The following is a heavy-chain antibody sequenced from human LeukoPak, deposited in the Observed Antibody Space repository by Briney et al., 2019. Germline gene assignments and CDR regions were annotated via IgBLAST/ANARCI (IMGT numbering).Heavy chain of an antibody. CDR1: GGTFSSYA. Sequence: ASVKVSCKASGGTFSSYAISWVRQAPGQGLEWMGRIIPIFGTAKYAQKFQGRVTITTDESTSTAYMELSSLRSEDTAVYYCARDYYDSSGYYPYYFDYWGQGTLVTVSP. V-gene: IGHV1-69*05. J-gene: IGHJ4*02. D-gene: IGHD3-22*01. CDR3: ARDYYDSSGYYPYYFDY. CDR2: IIPIFGTA.